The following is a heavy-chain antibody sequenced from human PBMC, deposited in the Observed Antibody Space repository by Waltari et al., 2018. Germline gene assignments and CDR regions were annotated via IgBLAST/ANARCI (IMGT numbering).Heavy chain of an antibody. CDR3: TRGGRDSSWYWRD. J-gene: IGHJ4*02. Sequence: EVQLVESGGGLAQPGGSLRLSCAASGLSFSNYWMTWVRQASGKGAEWVANIKQDGSEKYYMDSVKGRFTISRDNAKNSLYLQMNNLRVEDTAVYYCTRGGRDSSWYWRDWGQGTLVIVSS. CDR2: IKQDGSEK. D-gene: IGHD6-13*01. CDR1: GLSFSNYW. V-gene: IGHV3-7*01.